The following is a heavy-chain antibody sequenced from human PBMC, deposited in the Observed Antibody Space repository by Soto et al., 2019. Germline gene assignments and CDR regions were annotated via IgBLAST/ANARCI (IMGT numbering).Heavy chain of an antibody. CDR1: GGSFSGYY. CDR3: ATMVTATYYFDY. V-gene: IGHV4-34*01. D-gene: IGHD2-21*02. Sequence: ETLSLTCAVYGGSFSGYYWSWIRQPPGKGLEWIGEINHSGSTNYNPSLKSRVTISVDTSKNQFSLKLSSVTAADTAVYYCATMVTATYYFDYWGQGTLVTVSS. CDR2: INHSGST. J-gene: IGHJ4*02.